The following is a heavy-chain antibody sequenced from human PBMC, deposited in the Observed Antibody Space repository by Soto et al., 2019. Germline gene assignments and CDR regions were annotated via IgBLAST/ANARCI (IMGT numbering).Heavy chain of an antibody. CDR1: GYTFTDYW. J-gene: IGHJ5*02. Sequence: PGESLKISCKGSGYTFTDYWIGWVRQLPGKGLEWMGIIYPGDSDTRYSPSFQGHVTITVDKSTSTAYLQWNTLKASDTAMYYCARSGGVVIIGWFDPSGQGTLVTVSS. V-gene: IGHV5-51*01. CDR3: ARSGGVVIIGWFDP. CDR2: IYPGDSDT. D-gene: IGHD3-3*01.